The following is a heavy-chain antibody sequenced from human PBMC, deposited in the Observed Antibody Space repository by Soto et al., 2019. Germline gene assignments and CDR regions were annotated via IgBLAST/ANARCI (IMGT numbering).Heavy chain of an antibody. CDR2: IYPGDSDT. D-gene: IGHD6-13*01. J-gene: IGHJ4*02. V-gene: IGHV5-51*01. Sequence: REALRISWKGSGYSFTSYWIGWVLQIPGKGLEWMGIIYPGDSDTRYSPPFQGQVTISADKSISTAYLQWSSLKASDTAMYYCARLTDRIAGDGSDYFDYWGQGTLVSVSS. CDR3: ARLTDRIAGDGSDYFDY. CDR1: GYSFTSYW.